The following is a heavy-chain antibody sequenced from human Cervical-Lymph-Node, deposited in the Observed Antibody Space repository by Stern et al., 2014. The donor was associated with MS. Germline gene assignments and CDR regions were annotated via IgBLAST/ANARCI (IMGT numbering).Heavy chain of an antibody. CDR1: GYTFTDYY. V-gene: IGHV1-2*02. J-gene: IGHJ6*02. Sequence: VHLVESGAEVKKPGASVTVSCKPSGYTFTDYYIHWLRQAPGQGPEWMGRISPKNGDTNYAPRFQGRVTMTRDTSIRIVYLEVTRLRFDDTAVYYCAENMDVWGQGTTVTVSS. CDR3: AENMDV. CDR2: ISPKNGDT.